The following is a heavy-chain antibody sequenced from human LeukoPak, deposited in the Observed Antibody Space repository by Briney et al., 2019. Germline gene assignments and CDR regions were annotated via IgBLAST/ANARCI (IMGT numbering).Heavy chain of an antibody. Sequence: GGSLRLSCAASGFTFSSYAMSWVRQAPGKGLEWVSGISGSGENIYYADSVKGRFTISRDNSKNTLYLQMNNLRVEDTAVYFCAQDRFVSSGRDDYWGQGTLVTVSS. CDR1: GFTFSSYA. CDR3: AQDRFVSSGRDDY. D-gene: IGHD6-19*01. CDR2: ISGSGENI. V-gene: IGHV3-23*01. J-gene: IGHJ4*02.